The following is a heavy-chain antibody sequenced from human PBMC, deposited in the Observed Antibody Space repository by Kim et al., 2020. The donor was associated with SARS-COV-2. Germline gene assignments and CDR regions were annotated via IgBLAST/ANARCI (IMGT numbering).Heavy chain of an antibody. CDR3: TRLTAKRYCSGGSCYPSPYYYYAMDV. Sequence: SETLSLTCSFSSGSISNYYWSWIRQAPGKGLEWIGYIDYSGSTNYNPSLNSRVTISLDTSRIQFSLKLRSVTAADTAVYYCTRLTAKRYCSGGSCYPSPYYYYAMDVWGQGTTVTVSS. V-gene: IGHV4-59*13. D-gene: IGHD2-15*01. J-gene: IGHJ6*02. CDR1: SGSISNYY. CDR2: IDYSGST.